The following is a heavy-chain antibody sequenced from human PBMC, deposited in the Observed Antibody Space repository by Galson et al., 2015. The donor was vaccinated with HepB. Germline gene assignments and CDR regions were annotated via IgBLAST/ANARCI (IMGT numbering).Heavy chain of an antibody. V-gene: IGHV3-30*02. Sequence: SLRLSCAASGFSFRTYAMHWVRQTPGRGLEWVAFTWYDGVHKFYADSVRGRFFISRDNARDTLYLQMNDLTSDDTAVYYCAKEGCTSATCYEGSHYSALDVWGQGTTVTVSS. D-gene: IGHD3-9*01. J-gene: IGHJ6*02. CDR1: GFSFRTYA. CDR3: AKEGCTSATCYEGSHYSALDV. CDR2: TWYDGVHK.